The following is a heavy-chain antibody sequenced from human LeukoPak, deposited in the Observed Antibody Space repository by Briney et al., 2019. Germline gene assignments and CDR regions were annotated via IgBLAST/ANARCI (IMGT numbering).Heavy chain of an antibody. CDR2: LTGSGATT. J-gene: IGHJ4*02. Sequence: GGSLRLSCAASGFSFSSYAMSWVRRAPGKGLEWVSALTGSGATTNYADSVKGRFTISRDNSKNTLFLQMNSLRAEDTAVYYCAKEDIVSTMGNFDYWGQGTLVTVSS. D-gene: IGHD5/OR15-5a*01. CDR3: AKEDIVSTMGNFDY. CDR1: GFSFSSYA. V-gene: IGHV3-23*01.